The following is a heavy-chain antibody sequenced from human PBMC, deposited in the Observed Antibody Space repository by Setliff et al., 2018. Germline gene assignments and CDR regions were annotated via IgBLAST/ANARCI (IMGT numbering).Heavy chain of an antibody. J-gene: IGHJ4*02. Sequence: PGGSLRPSCAAYGFTFSNAWMSWVRQAPGEGREWVGRIKSKTDGGTTDHAAPGKGTFTISRDASKNTLYLQMNSLKTEDTAVYYCTTGLIVATNIHSLTLINYFDYWGQGTLVTVSS. CDR2: IKSKTDGGTT. CDR3: TTGLIVATNIHSLTLINYFDY. V-gene: IGHV3-15*01. D-gene: IGHD5-12*01. CDR1: GFTFSNAW.